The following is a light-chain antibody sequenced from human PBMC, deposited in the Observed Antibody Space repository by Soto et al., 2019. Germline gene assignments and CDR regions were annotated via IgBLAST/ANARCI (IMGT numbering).Light chain of an antibody. Sequence: DIQMTQSPSSLSASVGDSVTITCRASQSISNYLNWYQQKPGKAPKLLVYAASSLQSGVQSRFSGSGSGTDVTLTISSLQPEDFATYYCQQSYSTPFTFGPATKVYIK. J-gene: IGKJ3*01. CDR1: QSISNY. CDR3: QQSYSTPFT. V-gene: IGKV1-39*01. CDR2: AAS.